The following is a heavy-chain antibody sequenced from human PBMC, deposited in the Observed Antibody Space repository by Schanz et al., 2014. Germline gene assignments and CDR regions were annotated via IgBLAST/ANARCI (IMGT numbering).Heavy chain of an antibody. Sequence: EVQLLESGGGLVQPGGSLRLSCIGSGFTFRSYALGWVRQAPGKGLEWVSHINSDGTTTTYADSVKGRFTISRDNAENTLYLQMNSLRVEDTAVYYCARPSDSSWYMDVWGKGTTVTVS. CDR1: GFTFRSYA. CDR3: ARPSDSSWYMDV. D-gene: IGHD2-21*02. J-gene: IGHJ6*03. V-gene: IGHV3-74*02. CDR2: INSDGTTT.